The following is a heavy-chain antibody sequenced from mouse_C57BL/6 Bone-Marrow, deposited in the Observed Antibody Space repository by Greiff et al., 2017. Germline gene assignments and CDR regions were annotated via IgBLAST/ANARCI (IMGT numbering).Heavy chain of an antibody. V-gene: IGHV1-54*01. D-gene: IGHD4-1*01. CDR3: ARGAGTGLFDY. CDR1: GYAFTNYL. CDR2: INPGSGGT. Sequence: QVQLKQSGAELVRPGTSVTVSCKASGYAFTNYLIEWVKQRPGQGLEWIGVINPGSGGTNYNEKFKGKATLTADKSSSTAYMQLSSLTSEDSAVYFCARGAGTGLFDYWCQGTTLTVSS. J-gene: IGHJ2*01.